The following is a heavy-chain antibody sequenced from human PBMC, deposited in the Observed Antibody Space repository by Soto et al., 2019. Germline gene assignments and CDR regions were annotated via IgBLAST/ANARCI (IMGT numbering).Heavy chain of an antibody. CDR3: AHAYGGTSWPNDAFDV. V-gene: IGHV2-5*02. CDR1: GFSLSADGVG. CDR2: IYWDDDQ. J-gene: IGHJ3*01. D-gene: IGHD2-2*01. Sequence: QITLKESGPTLVKPTQTLTLTCTFSGFSLSADGVGVGWIRQPPGKALEWLALIYWDDDQRYNPSLKTSLTITKDTSKNQVVLTMTNMDPVDTATYYCAHAYGGTSWPNDAFDVWGQGTVVTVSS.